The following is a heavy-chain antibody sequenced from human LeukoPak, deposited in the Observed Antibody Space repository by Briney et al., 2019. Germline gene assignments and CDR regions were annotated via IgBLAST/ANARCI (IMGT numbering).Heavy chain of an antibody. CDR3: ARGLNRLWFGELLNY. J-gene: IGHJ4*02. V-gene: IGHV4-61*02. D-gene: IGHD3-10*01. Sequence: SQTLSLTRTVSGGSISSGSYYWSWIRQPAGKGLEWIGRIYTSGSTNYNPSLKSRVTISVDTSKNQFSLKLSSVTAADTAVYYCARGLNRLWFGELLNYWGQGTLVTVSS. CDR2: IYTSGST. CDR1: GGSISSGSYY.